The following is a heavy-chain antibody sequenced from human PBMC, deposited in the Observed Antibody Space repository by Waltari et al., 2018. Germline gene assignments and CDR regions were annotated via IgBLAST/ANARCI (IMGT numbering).Heavy chain of an antibody. D-gene: IGHD6-13*01. CDR3: ARDGHVGQLAHRTYYFDY. CDR2: IYYSGST. Sequence: QVQLQESGPGLVKPSETLSLTCTVSGGSISSYYWSWIRQPPGKGLEWIGYIYYSGSTNYNPSLKSRVTISVDTSKNQFSLKLSSVTAADTAVYYCARDGHVGQLAHRTYYFDYWGQGTLVTVSS. V-gene: IGHV4-59*01. J-gene: IGHJ4*02. CDR1: GGSISSYY.